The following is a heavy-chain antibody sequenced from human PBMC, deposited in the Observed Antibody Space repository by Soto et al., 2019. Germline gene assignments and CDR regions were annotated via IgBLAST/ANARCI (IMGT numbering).Heavy chain of an antibody. Sequence: EVHLLGSGGGLVQPGGSLRLSCAASGFTFSNYAMIWVRQAPGKELEWVSRIAGGDGRTFYADSGKGRFTISRDSSKNKLYLKMNSLRVEDTALYYCVKGNTGDPMRLDYWGQGTLVTVSS. D-gene: IGHD1-1*01. CDR3: VKGNTGDPMRLDY. CDR2: IAGGDGRT. J-gene: IGHJ4*02. CDR1: GFTFSNYA. V-gene: IGHV3-23*01.